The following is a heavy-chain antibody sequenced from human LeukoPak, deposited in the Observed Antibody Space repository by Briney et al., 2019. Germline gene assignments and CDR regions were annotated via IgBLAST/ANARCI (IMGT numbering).Heavy chain of an antibody. CDR3: AKSLLTTATGTGRAFDI. V-gene: IGHV3-23*01. D-gene: IGHD1-1*01. CDR1: GFTFTSYA. J-gene: IGHJ3*02. Sequence: GGSLRLSCAASGFTFTSYAMSWVRQAPGKGLEWVSGMSDSGVSSYYADSVKGRFTISRDNSKNTLYLQMNSLRAEDSAEYYCAKSLLTTATGTGRAFDIWGQGTMVTVSA. CDR2: MSDSGVSS.